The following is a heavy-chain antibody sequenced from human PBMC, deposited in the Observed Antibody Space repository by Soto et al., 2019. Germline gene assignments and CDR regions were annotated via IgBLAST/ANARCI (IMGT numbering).Heavy chain of an antibody. CDR2: IDWDDDK. J-gene: IGHJ3*02. Sequence: VSGPTLVNPTQTLTLTCTFSGFSLSTSGMCVSWIRQPPGKALEWLARIDWDDDKYYSTSLKTRLTISKDTSKNQVVLTMTNMDPVDTATYYCARTYCSGGSCQHDAFDIWGQGTMVTVSS. CDR3: ARTYCSGGSCQHDAFDI. D-gene: IGHD2-15*01. CDR1: GFSLSTSGMC. V-gene: IGHV2-70*11.